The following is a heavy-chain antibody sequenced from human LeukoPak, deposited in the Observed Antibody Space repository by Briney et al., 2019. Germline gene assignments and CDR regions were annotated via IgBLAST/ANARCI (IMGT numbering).Heavy chain of an antibody. V-gene: IGHV3-48*01. Sequence: GGSLRLSCAASGFTFSSYSMNWVRQAPGKGLEWVSYISSSSNPIYYADSVKGRFTISRDNAKNSLYLQMNSLRAEDTAVYYCARVQSSSSWYVVRAYYYYGMDVWGQGTTVTVSS. J-gene: IGHJ6*02. CDR2: ISSSSNPI. D-gene: IGHD6-13*01. CDR3: ARVQSSSSWYVVRAYYYYGMDV. CDR1: GFTFSSYS.